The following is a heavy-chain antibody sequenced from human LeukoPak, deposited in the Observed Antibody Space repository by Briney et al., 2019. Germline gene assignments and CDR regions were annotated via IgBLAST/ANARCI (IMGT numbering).Heavy chain of an antibody. CDR3: ARESPSSSDAFDI. CDR1: GFTFSSYG. V-gene: IGHV3-30*02. CDR2: IRYDGSNK. Sequence: GGSLRLSCAASGFTFSSYGMHWVRQAPGKGLEWVAFIRYDGSNKYYADSVKGRFTISRDNSKNTLYLQMNSLRAEDTAVYYCARESPSSSDAFDIWGQGTMVTVSS. J-gene: IGHJ3*02. D-gene: IGHD6-6*01.